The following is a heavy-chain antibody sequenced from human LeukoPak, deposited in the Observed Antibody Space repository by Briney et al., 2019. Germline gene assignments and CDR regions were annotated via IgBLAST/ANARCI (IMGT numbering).Heavy chain of an antibody. J-gene: IGHJ4*02. CDR2: ISGSGNST. D-gene: IGHD5-24*01. V-gene: IGHV3-23*01. CDR1: GFTFSSYA. CDR3: AKHGYKVEYDY. Sequence: GGSLRLSCAASGFTFSSYAMSWVRQAPGKGLEWVSAISGSGNSTYYADSVKGRFTISRDNSKNTLYLQMKSLRAEDTAVYYCAKHGYKVEYDYWGQGTLVTISP.